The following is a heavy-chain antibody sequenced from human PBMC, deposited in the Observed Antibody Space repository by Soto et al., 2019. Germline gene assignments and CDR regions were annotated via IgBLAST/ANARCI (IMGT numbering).Heavy chain of an antibody. V-gene: IGHV3-23*01. CDR3: TRYCPTASCYIRYGMDV. CDR1: GFTFTSYA. J-gene: IGHJ6*02. D-gene: IGHD2-2*02. CDR2: ISGSGGTT. Sequence: EVQLLESGGGLVQPGGSLRLSCAASGFTFTSYAMTWVRQAPGKGLEWVSTISGSGGTTYYADSVRGRFTISRDNSKNTRYQHMNTLRAEDTALYSCTRYCPTASCYIRYGMDVWGQGTTVTVSS.